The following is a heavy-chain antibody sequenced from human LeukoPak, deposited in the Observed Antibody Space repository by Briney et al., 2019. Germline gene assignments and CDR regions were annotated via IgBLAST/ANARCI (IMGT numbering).Heavy chain of an antibody. V-gene: IGHV3-43D*03. Sequence: GGPLSLSCAASGFLFDVYAMHGVRQAPGKGLAWVSHISWDGVSTAYADPVKGRFTISRDNSKNSLYLQMNRLGAEDTALYYCGRTYLSDYFVDVWGKGTTVTVSS. CDR2: ISWDGVST. J-gene: IGHJ6*03. CDR1: GFLFDVYA. CDR3: GRTYLSDYFVDV.